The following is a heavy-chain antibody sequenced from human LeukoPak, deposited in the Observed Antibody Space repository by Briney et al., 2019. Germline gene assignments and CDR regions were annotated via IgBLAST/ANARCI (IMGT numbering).Heavy chain of an antibody. V-gene: IGHV3-23*01. D-gene: IGHD1-26*01. CDR1: GFTFSSYA. CDR2: ISGSGSNT. J-gene: IGHJ4*02. Sequence: GGSLRLSCAASGFTFSSYAMSWVRQAPGKGLEWVSAISGSGSNTYYADSVKGRFTISRDISKNTLCLQMNSLRAEDTAVYYCAKGSQSGAYSPRVWGQGTLVTVSS. CDR3: AKGSQSGAYSPRV.